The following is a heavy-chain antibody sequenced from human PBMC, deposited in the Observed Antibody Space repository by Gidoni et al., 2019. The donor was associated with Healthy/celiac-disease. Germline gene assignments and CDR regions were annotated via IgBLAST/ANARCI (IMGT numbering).Heavy chain of an antibody. D-gene: IGHD2-15*01. J-gene: IGHJ6*03. CDR1: GYTFTGYY. CDR2: INPNSGGT. CDR3: ARDPSTSLGYCSGGSCYAFYYYYMDV. Sequence: QVQLVQSGAEVKKPGASVKVSCKASGYTFTGYYMHWVRQAPGQGLEWMGWINPNSGGTNYAQKFQGRVTMTRDTSISTAYMELSRLRSDDTAVYYCARDPSTSLGYCSGGSCYAFYYYYMDVWGKGTTVTVSS. V-gene: IGHV1-2*02.